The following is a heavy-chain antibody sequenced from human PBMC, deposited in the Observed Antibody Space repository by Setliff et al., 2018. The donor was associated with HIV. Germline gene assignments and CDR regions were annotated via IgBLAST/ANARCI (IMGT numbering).Heavy chain of an antibody. V-gene: IGHV4-59*02. D-gene: IGHD2-21*02. CDR3: ARELYGGNSRPFDY. J-gene: IGHJ4*02. Sequence: SETLSLTCSISGGSVTSYLWHWFRQPPGKGLEWIGYIYYTGITDNNPSLEGRVAISVDTSKNQVSLRLKSVTTADTAEYYCARELYGGNSRPFDYWGQGALVTVSS. CDR1: GGSVTSYL. CDR2: IYYTGIT.